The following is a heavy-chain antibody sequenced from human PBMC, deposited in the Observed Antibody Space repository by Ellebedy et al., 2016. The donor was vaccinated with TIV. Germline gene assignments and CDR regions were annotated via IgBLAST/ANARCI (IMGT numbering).Heavy chain of an antibody. D-gene: IGHD6-13*01. CDR1: GGTFSSYA. Sequence: SVKVSXKASGGTFSSYAISWVRQAPGQGLEWMGGIIPIFGTANYAQKFQGRVTITADESTSTAYMELSSLRSEDTAVYYCASKATYSSSWWGGAFDIWGQGTMVTVSS. J-gene: IGHJ3*02. CDR2: IIPIFGTA. V-gene: IGHV1-69*13. CDR3: ASKATYSSSWWGGAFDI.